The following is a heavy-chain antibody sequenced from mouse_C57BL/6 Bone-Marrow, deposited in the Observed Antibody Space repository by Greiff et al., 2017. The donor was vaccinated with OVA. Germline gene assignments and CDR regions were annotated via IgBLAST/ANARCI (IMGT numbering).Heavy chain of an antibody. Sequence: EVQLVESGGDLVKPGGSLKLSCAASGFTFSSYGMSWVRQTPDKRLEWVATISSGGSYTYYPDSVKGRFTISRDNAKNTLYLQMSSLKSEDTAMYYCARHGYDGAYWGQGTLVTVSA. J-gene: IGHJ3*01. CDR1: GFTFSSYG. V-gene: IGHV5-6*01. CDR2: ISSGGSYT. CDR3: ARHGYDGAY. D-gene: IGHD2-2*01.